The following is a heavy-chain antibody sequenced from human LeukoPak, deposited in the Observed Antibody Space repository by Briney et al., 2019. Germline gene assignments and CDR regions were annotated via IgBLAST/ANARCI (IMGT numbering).Heavy chain of an antibody. J-gene: IGHJ4*02. CDR2: ISGSGGTT. Sequence: GSLRLSCAASGFTSSSYAMSWVRQAPGKGLEWVSTISGSGGTTYYADSVKGQFTISRDNSKNTLYLQMNSLRAEDTAVYYCAKPRDIVATISALYWGQGTLVTVSS. D-gene: IGHD5-12*01. CDR1: GFTSSSYA. CDR3: AKPRDIVATISALY. V-gene: IGHV3-23*01.